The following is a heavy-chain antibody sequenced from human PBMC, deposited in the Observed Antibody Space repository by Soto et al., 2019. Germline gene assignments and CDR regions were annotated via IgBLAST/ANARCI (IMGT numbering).Heavy chain of an antibody. CDR2: ISGSGGST. CDR1: GFTFSSDA. D-gene: IGHD3-3*01. J-gene: IGHJ3*02. CDR3: AKDIGVPRSGIWSGYRNRGSAFDI. Sequence: GGSLRLSCAASGFTFSSDAMRWVRQAPGKGLEWGSVISGSGGSTYYADSVKGRFAMSRDTSESTLYLQMNSLRAEDTAVYYCAKDIGVPRSGIWSGYRNRGSAFDIWGQGTMVTVSS. V-gene: IGHV3-23*01.